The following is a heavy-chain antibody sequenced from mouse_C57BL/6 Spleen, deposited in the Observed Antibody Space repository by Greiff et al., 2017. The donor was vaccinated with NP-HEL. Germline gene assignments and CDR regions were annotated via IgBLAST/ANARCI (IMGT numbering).Heavy chain of an antibody. V-gene: IGHV1-7*01. CDR3: ARSGEDYAMDY. CDR2: INPGSGDT. J-gene: IGHJ4*01. CDR1: GYTFTSYW. Sequence: QVQLQQSGAELVKPGASVKLSCKASGYTFTSYWMHWVKQRPGQGLEWIGYINPGSGDTKYNQKFKGKATLTADKSSSTAYMQLSSLTYEDSAVYYCARSGEDYAMDYWGQGTSVTVSA.